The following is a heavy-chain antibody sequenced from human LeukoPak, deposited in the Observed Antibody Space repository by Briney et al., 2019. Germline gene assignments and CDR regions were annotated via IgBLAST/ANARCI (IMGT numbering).Heavy chain of an antibody. CDR1: GFTFSSYG. Sequence: GGSLRLSCVASGFTFSSYGMSWVRQAPGKGLEWVSYVSSAGYNTSYADSVKGRFTIPRDNAKNTVSLQMNSLRAEETAVYYCAKGAVGKSESSGYPPSFDYWGQGTLVTVSS. CDR3: AKGAVGKSESSGYPPSFDY. J-gene: IGHJ4*02. CDR2: VSSAGYNT. V-gene: IGHV3-23*01. D-gene: IGHD3-22*01.